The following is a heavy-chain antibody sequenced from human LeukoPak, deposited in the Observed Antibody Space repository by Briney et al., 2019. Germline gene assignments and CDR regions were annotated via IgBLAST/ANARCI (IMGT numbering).Heavy chain of an antibody. CDR3: ARSAGYYDFWSGYYDDPEFDP. CDR2: IYPGDSDT. CDR1: GYSFTSYW. J-gene: IGHJ5*02. D-gene: IGHD3-3*01. V-gene: IGHV5-51*01. Sequence: GESLQISCKGSGYSFTSYWIGWVRQMPGKGLEWMGIIYPGDSDTRYSPSFQGQVTISADKSISTAYLQWSSLKASDTAMYYCARSAGYYDFWSGYYDDPEFDPWGQGTLVTVSS.